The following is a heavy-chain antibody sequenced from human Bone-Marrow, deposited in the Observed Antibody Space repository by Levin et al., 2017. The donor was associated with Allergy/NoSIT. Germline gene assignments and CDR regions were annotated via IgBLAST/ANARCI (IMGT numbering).Heavy chain of an antibody. V-gene: IGHV3-23*01. CDR2: ISGSGGNT. CDR1: GFIFSNYA. D-gene: IGHD3-22*01. J-gene: IGHJ4*02. Sequence: GESLKISCAVSGFIFSNYAMNWVRQAPGKGLEWVSQISGSGGNTHYADSVKGRFTFSRDNSKNTLYLQMNSLRAEDTAVYYCAGYDTSAYHSPFDYWGQGTLVTVSS. CDR3: AGYDTSAYHSPFDY.